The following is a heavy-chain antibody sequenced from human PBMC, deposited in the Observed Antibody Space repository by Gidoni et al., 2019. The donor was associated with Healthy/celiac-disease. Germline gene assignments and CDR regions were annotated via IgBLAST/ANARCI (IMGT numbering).Heavy chain of an antibody. Sequence: QLQLQESGPGLVKPSETLSLTCTVSGGSISSSSYYWGWIRQPPGTGLEWIGSIYYSGSTYYNPSLKSRVTISVDTSKNQFSLKLSSVTAADTAVYYCARPTYCGGDCYSHDAFDIWGQGTMVTVSS. CDR2: IYYSGST. V-gene: IGHV4-39*01. J-gene: IGHJ3*02. D-gene: IGHD2-21*02. CDR3: ARPTYCGGDCYSHDAFDI. CDR1: GGSISSSSYY.